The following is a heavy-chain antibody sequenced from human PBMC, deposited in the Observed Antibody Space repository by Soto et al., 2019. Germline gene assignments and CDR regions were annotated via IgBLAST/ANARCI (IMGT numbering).Heavy chain of an antibody. CDR1: GGSISSGGYY. J-gene: IGHJ3*02. D-gene: IGHD3-9*01. CDR2: IYYSGST. Sequence: PSETLSLTCTVSGGSISSGGYYWSWIRQHPGKGLEWIGYIYYSGSTYYNPSLKSRVTISVDTSKNQFSLRLSSVTAAATAVYYCATDSYGYYCDILTGYYTGAAFDIWGQGTMVTVSS. CDR3: ATDSYGYYCDILTGYYTGAAFDI. V-gene: IGHV4-31*03.